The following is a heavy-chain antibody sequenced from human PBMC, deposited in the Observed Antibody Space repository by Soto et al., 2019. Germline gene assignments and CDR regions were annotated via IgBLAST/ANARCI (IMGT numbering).Heavy chain of an antibody. Sequence: EVQLLESGGGLVQPGGSLRLSCAASGFAFSSYGMSWVRQAPGKGLEWVSAISDGGDSASDADSVKGRFTISRDNSKNRVYRGLKSLRAADTAIYYCAKDSDDIRNFDWSYYFDDCGQGTLVTVSS. CDR3: AKDSDDIRNFDWSYYFDD. D-gene: IGHD3-9*01. V-gene: IGHV3-23*01. CDR1: GFAFSSYG. CDR2: ISDGGDSA. J-gene: IGHJ4*02.